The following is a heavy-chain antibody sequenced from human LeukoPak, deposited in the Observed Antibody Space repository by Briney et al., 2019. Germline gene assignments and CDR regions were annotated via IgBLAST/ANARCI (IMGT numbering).Heavy chain of an antibody. CDR2: ILENGSYQ. V-gene: IGHV3-30*04. J-gene: IGHJ4*02. Sequence: PGRSLRLSCAASGFTFSNYIMHWVRQAPGKGLDWVAVILENGSYQYYADSVKGRFTISRDNSKNTLFLQMSSLRDEDTAIYYCARVQGGGFRTADYWGQGTLVTVSS. D-gene: IGHD1-14*01. CDR3: ARVQGGGFRTADY. CDR1: GFTFSNYI.